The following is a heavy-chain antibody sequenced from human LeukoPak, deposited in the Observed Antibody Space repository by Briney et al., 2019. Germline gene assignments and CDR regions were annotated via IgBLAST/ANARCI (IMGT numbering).Heavy chain of an antibody. CDR2: INHSGST. CDR3: ARIAVALRGWFDP. V-gene: IGHV4-39*07. D-gene: IGHD6-19*01. Sequence: PSETLSLTRTVSGGSIRSSYYYWSWIRQPPGKGLEWIGEINHSGSTNYNPSLKSRVTISVDTSKKQFSLKLSSVTAADTAVYYCARIAVALRGWFDPWGQGTLVTVSS. J-gene: IGHJ5*02. CDR1: GGSIRSSYYY.